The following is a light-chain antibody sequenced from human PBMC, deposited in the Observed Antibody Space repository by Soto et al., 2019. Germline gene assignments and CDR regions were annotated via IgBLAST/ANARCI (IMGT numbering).Light chain of an antibody. CDR3: QQANSFPLT. J-gene: IGKJ4*01. Sequence: DIQMTQSPSSLSASVGDRVTITCQASQDISNCLNWYQQKPGKAPKLLIYDASKLETGVPSRFSGSRSATDFTLTISSLQAEDFATYYCQQANSFPLTFGGGTKVDIK. CDR1: QDISNC. V-gene: IGKV1-33*01. CDR2: DAS.